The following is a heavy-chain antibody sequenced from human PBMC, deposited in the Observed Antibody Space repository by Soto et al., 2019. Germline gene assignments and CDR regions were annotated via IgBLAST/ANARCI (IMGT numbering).Heavy chain of an antibody. CDR1: GFTFTNYA. CDR2: INAGNGNT. V-gene: IGHV1-3*01. D-gene: IGHD3-22*01. CDR3: ARGPDHYDSSGYYAGFDY. J-gene: IGHJ4*02. Sequence: ASVKVSCKAAGFTFTNYAMHWVRQAPGQRLECMGWINAGNGNTKYSQKFQGRVTITRDTSATTADMELSSLRSEDTAVYYCARGPDHYDSSGYYAGFDYWGQGTLVTVSS.